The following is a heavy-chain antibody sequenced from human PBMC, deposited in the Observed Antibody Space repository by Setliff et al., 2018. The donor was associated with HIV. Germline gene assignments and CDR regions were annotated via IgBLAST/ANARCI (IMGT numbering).Heavy chain of an antibody. Sequence: ETLSLTCTVSGGSISSSTYYWGWIRQPPGKGLEWVSAISSGGEIMFYADSVKGRFTISRDNSKNTLFLQMNSLRPEDTAVYYCARDCQVGWVFTYGMDVWGQGTLVTVSS. D-gene: IGHD6-13*01. CDR2: ISSGGEIM. CDR1: GGSISSSTYY. V-gene: IGHV3-23*01. J-gene: IGHJ6*02. CDR3: ARDCQVGWVFTYGMDV.